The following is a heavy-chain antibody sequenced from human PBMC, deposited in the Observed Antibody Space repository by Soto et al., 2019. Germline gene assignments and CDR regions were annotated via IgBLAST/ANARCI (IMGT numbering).Heavy chain of an antibody. Sequence: ASVKVSCKASGYTFTSYGISWVRQAPGQGLEWMGWISAYNGNTNYAQKLQGRVTMTTDTSTSTAYMELRSLRSDDTAVYYCARDVFPPRQYLDPKYYYYGMDVWGQGTTVTVSS. CDR2: ISAYNGNT. J-gene: IGHJ6*02. CDR1: GYTFTSYG. D-gene: IGHD1-1*01. V-gene: IGHV1-18*01. CDR3: ARDVFPPRQYLDPKYYYYGMDV.